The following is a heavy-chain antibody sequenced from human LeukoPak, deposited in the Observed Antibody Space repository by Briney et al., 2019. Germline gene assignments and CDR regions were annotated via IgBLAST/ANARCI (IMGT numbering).Heavy chain of an antibody. J-gene: IGHJ4*02. CDR1: GFTFDDYA. CDR2: ISWNSGSI. Sequence: GGSLRLSCAASGFTFDDYAMHWVRHAPGKGLEWVSGISWNSGSIGYADSVKGRFTISRDNAKNSLYLQMNSLRAEDTALYYCAKDDAPSSSWYRGIDYWGQGTLVTVSS. V-gene: IGHV3-9*01. D-gene: IGHD6-13*01. CDR3: AKDDAPSSSWYRGIDY.